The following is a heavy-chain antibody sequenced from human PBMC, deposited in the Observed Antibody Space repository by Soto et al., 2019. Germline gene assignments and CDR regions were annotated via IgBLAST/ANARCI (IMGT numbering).Heavy chain of an antibody. V-gene: IGHV1-46*03. CDR1: GYTFTSYY. D-gene: IGHD2-21*01. CDR3: ARDGIYCVGDCPSRYYYYYMDV. J-gene: IGHJ6*03. Sequence: QVQLVQSGAEVKKPGASVKVSCKASGYTFTSYYMHWVRQAPGQGLEWMGIINPSGGSTSYAQKFQGRVTMTRDTATSTVYMELSSLRSEDTAGYYCARDGIYCVGDCPSRYYYYYMDVWCKGTTVTVSS. CDR2: INPSGGST.